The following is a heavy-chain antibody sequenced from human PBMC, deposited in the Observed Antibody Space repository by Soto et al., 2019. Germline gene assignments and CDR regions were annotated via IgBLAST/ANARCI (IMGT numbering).Heavy chain of an antibody. J-gene: IGHJ4*02. CDR1: GFTFTKYG. CDR2: IWNDGTRS. Sequence: PGGSLRLSCAASGFTFTKYGMHWVRQAPGKGLEWVAIIWNDGTRSFYVDSVKGRFTISRDNSKNTLYLEMNSLRAEDTAVYYCARDDDYDANALDYWGQGTLVTVSS. CDR3: ARDDDYDANALDY. D-gene: IGHD4-17*01. V-gene: IGHV3-33*01.